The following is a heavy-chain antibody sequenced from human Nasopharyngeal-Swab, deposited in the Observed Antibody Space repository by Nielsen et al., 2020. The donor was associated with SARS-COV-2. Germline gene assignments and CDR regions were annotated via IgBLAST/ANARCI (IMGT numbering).Heavy chain of an antibody. V-gene: IGHV3-11*04. CDR2: ISRGGESR. D-gene: IGHD3-22*01. J-gene: IGHJ4*02. Sequence: GGSLRLTCAASGFIFSDYYMTWIRQVPGKGLEWVSFISRGGESRYYADSVKGRFTISRDNAKNSVYLQMNSLRAADSAVYYCARGDDTTDYYEPFDSWGQGTLVTVSS. CDR3: ARGDDTTDYYEPFDS. CDR1: GFIFSDYY.